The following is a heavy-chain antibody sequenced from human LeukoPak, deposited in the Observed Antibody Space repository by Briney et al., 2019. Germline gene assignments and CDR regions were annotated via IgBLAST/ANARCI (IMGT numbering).Heavy chain of an antibody. CDR3: ARDRWELLGAGHYFDY. CDR2: ISSRGTYT. CDR1: GFTFSDFF. D-gene: IGHD4-23*01. J-gene: IGHJ4*02. V-gene: IGHV3-11*05. Sequence: GGSLKLSCAASGFTFSDFFMNWIRQAPGKGLEWVACISSRGTYTSYADSVKGRFTISRDNTKNSLFLQMESVRAEDTAIYYCARDRWELLGAGHYFDYWGQGALLTVSS.